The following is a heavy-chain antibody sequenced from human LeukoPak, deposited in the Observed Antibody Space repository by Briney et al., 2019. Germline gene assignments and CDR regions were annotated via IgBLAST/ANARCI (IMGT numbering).Heavy chain of an antibody. CDR1: GFTFSDYY. J-gene: IGHJ4*02. Sequence: GGSLRLSCAASGFTFSDYYMSWIRQAPGKGLEWISYIRSSGSTIYYADSVKGRFTISRDNAKNSLYLQMNSLRAEDTAVYYCARDGDGYNYKLDYWGQGTLVTVSS. CDR2: IRSSGSTI. D-gene: IGHD5-24*01. CDR3: ARDGDGYNYKLDY. V-gene: IGHV3-11*01.